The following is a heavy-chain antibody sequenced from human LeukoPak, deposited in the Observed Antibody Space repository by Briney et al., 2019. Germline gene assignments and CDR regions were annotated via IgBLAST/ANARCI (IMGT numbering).Heavy chain of an antibody. Sequence: RAGGSLRLSCAASGFTFSNHWMGWVRQAPGKGLGWVANMNQDGSEKFYVDSVKGRFTISRDNAKNSLYLQMNSLRVEDTAVYYGTRDGSGWSNYWGEGSPVSASS. CDR1: GFTFSNHW. D-gene: IGHD6-19*01. CDR2: MNQDGSEK. V-gene: IGHV3-7*01. J-gene: IGHJ4*02. CDR3: TRDGSGWSNY.